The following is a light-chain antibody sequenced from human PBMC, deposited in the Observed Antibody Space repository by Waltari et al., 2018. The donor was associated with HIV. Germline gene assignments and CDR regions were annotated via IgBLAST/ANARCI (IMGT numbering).Light chain of an antibody. J-gene: IGLJ2*01. CDR3: QSYDRGLSGPV. CDR2: SDT. Sequence: QSVLRQPPAVSGAPGQGVTLPCVGSTSNLGAGYEVHWYQAVPGTGPKLLIYSDTNRPSGVPDRFSGSKSGTSGFLAITGLQADDEADYSCQSYDRGLSGPVFGGGTKLTVL. CDR1: TSNLGAGYE. V-gene: IGLV1-40*01.